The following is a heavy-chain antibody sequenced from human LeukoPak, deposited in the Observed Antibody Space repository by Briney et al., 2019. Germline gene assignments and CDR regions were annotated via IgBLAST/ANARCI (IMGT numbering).Heavy chain of an antibody. V-gene: IGHV1-18*01. CDR1: GYTFTSYG. CDR3: ARVSDDFWSGYYSEVYYFDY. CDR2: ISAYNGIT. Sequence: ASVKVSCKASGYTFTSYGISWVRQAPGQGLEWMGWISAYNGITNYAQKLQGRVTMTTDTSTSTAYMELRSLRSDDTAVYYCARVSDDFWSGYYSEVYYFDYWGQGTLVTVSS. D-gene: IGHD3-3*01. J-gene: IGHJ4*02.